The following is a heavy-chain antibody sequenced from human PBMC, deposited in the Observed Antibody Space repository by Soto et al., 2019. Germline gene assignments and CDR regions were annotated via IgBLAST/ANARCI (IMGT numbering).Heavy chain of an antibody. D-gene: IGHD5-18*01. J-gene: IGHJ4*02. V-gene: IGHV3-21*01. CDR2: ISSSSSYI. CDR1: GFTFSSYS. CDR3: ARDQPGYSYGYGLGY. Sequence: EVQLVESGGGLVKPGGSLRLSCAASGFTFSSYSMNWFRQAPGKGLEWFSSISSSSSYIYYADSVKGRFTISIDNAKNSLYLQMNSLRAEDTAVYYCARDQPGYSYGYGLGYWGQGTLVTVSS.